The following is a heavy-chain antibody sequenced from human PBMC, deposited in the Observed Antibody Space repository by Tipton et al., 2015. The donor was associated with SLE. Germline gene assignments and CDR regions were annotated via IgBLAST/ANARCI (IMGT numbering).Heavy chain of an antibody. Sequence: QLVQSGGGLVKSGGSLRLSCAASGFTFSSYTMNWVRQAPGKGLEWVASISGDSSYKFYADSLKGRFTISRDNAKNSLYLQANSLRVDDTAVYYCAKARGSSSSYFFDYWGQGTLLTVSS. CDR1: GFTFSSYT. D-gene: IGHD6-13*01. CDR3: AKARGSSSSYFFDY. V-gene: IGHV3-21*01. CDR2: ISGDSSYK. J-gene: IGHJ4*02.